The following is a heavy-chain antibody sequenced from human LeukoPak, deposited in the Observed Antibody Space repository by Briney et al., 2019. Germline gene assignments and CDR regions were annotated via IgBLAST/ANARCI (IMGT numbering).Heavy chain of an antibody. CDR1: GYSISSGYY. CDR2: IYHSGST. D-gene: IGHD1-26*01. Sequence: SETLSLTCTVSGYSISSGYYWGWIRQPPGKGLEWIGSIYHSGSTYYNPSLKSRVTISVDTSKNQFSLKLSSVTAADTAVYCCARVVRGSYYSSKEGLFDYWGQGTLVTVSS. CDR3: ARVVRGSYYSSKEGLFDY. J-gene: IGHJ4*02. V-gene: IGHV4-38-2*02.